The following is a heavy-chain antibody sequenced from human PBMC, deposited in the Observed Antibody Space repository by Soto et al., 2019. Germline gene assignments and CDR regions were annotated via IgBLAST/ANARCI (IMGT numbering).Heavy chain of an antibody. CDR1: GYTFTGYY. Sequence: ASVKVSCKASGYTFTGYYMHWVRQAPGQGLEWMGWINPNSGGTNYAQKFQGRVTMTRDTSISTAYMELSRLRSDDTAVYYCASADNWNRPWSYYYGMDVWGQGTTVTVSS. CDR3: ASADNWNRPWSYYYGMDV. V-gene: IGHV1-2*02. CDR2: INPNSGGT. D-gene: IGHD1-20*01. J-gene: IGHJ6*02.